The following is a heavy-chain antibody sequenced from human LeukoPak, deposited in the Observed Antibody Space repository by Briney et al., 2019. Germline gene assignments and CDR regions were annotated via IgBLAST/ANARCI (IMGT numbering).Heavy chain of an antibody. CDR3: ARSVWGYDY. CDR2: INHSGST. D-gene: IGHD3-16*01. V-gene: IGHV4-34*01. J-gene: IGHJ4*02. Sequence: PSETLSLTCAVYGGSFSGYYWSWIRQPPGKGLEWIGEINHSGSTNYNPSLKSRVTISVDTSKNQFSLKLSSVTAADTAVYYCARSVWGYDYWGQGTLVTVSS. CDR1: GGSFSGYY.